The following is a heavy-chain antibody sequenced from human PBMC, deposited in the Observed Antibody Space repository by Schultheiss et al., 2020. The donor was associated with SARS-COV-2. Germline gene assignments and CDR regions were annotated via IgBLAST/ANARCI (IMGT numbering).Heavy chain of an antibody. V-gene: IGHV3-11*06. CDR1: GFTFRDYY. CDR2: ISSSSSYT. J-gene: IGHJ4*02. D-gene: IGHD4-17*01. CDR3: ARALTTVTTDY. Sequence: GGSLRLSCAASGFTFRDYYMSWIRQAPGKGLDWVSYISSSSSYTNYADSVKGRFTISRDNAKNSLYLQMNSLRAEDTAVYYCARALTTVTTDYWGQGTLVTVSS.